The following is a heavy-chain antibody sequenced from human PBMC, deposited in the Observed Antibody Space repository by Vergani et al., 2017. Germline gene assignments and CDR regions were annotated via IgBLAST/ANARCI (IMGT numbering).Heavy chain of an antibody. CDR2: INPKNGDT. Sequence: QVQLVQSGAEVKKPGASVKVSCRASGYTFTDYNVHWVRQAPGQGLEWMGWINPKNGDTNYVQRFQNRVTLSRDTSIATAYMELSRLRSDDTAVYFCARGLSYCSGGICYPGYYYYGLDIWGQGTKVTV. J-gene: IGHJ6*02. D-gene: IGHD2-15*01. V-gene: IGHV1-2*02. CDR1: GYTFTDYN. CDR3: ARGLSYCSGGICYPGYYYYGLDI.